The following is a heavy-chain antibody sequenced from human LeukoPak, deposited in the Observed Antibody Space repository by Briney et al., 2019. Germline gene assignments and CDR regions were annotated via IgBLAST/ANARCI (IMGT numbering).Heavy chain of an antibody. Sequence: SVKVSCKASGGTFSSYAFSWVRQAPGQGLEWMGRISPILGISNYAQKLQGRVTITADQSTSTAYMELSSLRSEDTAVYYCAKETSHFFDSRADAIDIWGQGTMVTVSS. V-gene: IGHV1-69*04. J-gene: IGHJ3*02. CDR2: ISPILGIS. CDR1: GGTFSSYA. D-gene: IGHD2-21*01. CDR3: AKETSHFFDSRADAIDI.